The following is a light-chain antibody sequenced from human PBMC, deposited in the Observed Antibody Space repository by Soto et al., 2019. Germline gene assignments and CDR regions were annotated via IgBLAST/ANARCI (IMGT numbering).Light chain of an antibody. CDR2: WAS. J-gene: IGKJ3*01. Sequence: IVMIQSPDSLAVSLGERATINCKSTQSVLYSSTNKNYLAWYQQKPGQPPKLLIYWASTREAGIPDRFSGSGTGTDFTPTISSLQAEDVAVYYCQQYYNALVTFGPGTKVDIK. V-gene: IGKV4-1*01. CDR3: QQYYNALVT. CDR1: QSVLYSSTNKNY.